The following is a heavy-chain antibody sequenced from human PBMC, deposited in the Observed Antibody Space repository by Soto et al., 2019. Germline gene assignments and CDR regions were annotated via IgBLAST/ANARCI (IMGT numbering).Heavy chain of an antibody. Sequence: QVQLVQSGAEVKKPGASVKVSCQASGYTFTSYAMHWVRQAPGQRLEWMGWIKAGNGNTQYSQKFQGRVTITRDTSASTAYMELSSLRSEATAVYYCARDLGVGAASDYWGQGTLVTVSS. V-gene: IGHV1-3*01. D-gene: IGHD1-26*01. CDR3: ARDLGVGAASDY. J-gene: IGHJ4*02. CDR2: IKAGNGNT. CDR1: GYTFTSYA.